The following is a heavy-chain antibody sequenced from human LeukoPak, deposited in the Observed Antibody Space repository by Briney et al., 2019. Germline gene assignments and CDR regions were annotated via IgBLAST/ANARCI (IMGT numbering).Heavy chain of an antibody. D-gene: IGHD5-12*01. CDR1: GGSISSSSYY. V-gene: IGHV4-39*01. CDR2: IYYSGST. Sequence: KASETLSLTCTVSGGSISSSSYYWGWIRQPPGKGLEWIGSIYYSGSTYYNPSLKSRVTISVDTSKNQFSLKLSSVTAADTAVYYCATPSSRGYFDYWGQGTLVTVSS. CDR3: ATPSSRGYFDY. J-gene: IGHJ4*02.